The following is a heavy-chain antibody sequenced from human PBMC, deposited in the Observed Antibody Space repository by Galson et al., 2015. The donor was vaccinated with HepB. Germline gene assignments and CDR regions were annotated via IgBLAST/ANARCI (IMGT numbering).Heavy chain of an antibody. J-gene: IGHJ6*02. CDR1: GFTFSSYA. D-gene: IGHD2-21*02. Sequence: SLRLSCAASGFTFSSYAMHWVRQAPGKGLEWVAVISYDENNKYYADSVKGRFTVSRDNSKNTLYLQMNSLRAEDTAVYCCARTAGPTAFYYFYYRMDVWGQGTTVTVSS. CDR3: ARTAGPTAFYYFYYRMDV. CDR2: ISYDENNK. V-gene: IGHV3-30-3*01.